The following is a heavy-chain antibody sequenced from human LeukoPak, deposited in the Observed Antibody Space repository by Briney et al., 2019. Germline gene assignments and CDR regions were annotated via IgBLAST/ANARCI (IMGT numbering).Heavy chain of an antibody. CDR3: ARARRIAAAGIYYYYGMDV. CDR2: IYYIGST. V-gene: IGHV4-59*01. D-gene: IGHD6-13*01. CDR1: GGSISSYY. J-gene: IGHJ6*02. Sequence: KPSETLSLTCTAAGGSISSYYWSLIRQPPPKRLAWVGSIYYIGSTNYNPSLKSRVTISVDTSKNQFSLKLSSVTAADTAVYYCARARRIAAAGIYYYYGMDVWGQGTTVTVSS.